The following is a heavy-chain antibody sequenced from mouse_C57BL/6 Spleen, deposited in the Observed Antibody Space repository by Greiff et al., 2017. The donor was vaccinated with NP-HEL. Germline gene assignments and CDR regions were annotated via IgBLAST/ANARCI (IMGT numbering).Heavy chain of an antibody. J-gene: IGHJ3*01. CDR2: INPSSGYT. D-gene: IGHD1-1*01. V-gene: IGHV1-4*01. CDR1: GYTFTSYT. Sequence: VQLQQSGAELARPGASVKMSCKASGYTFTSYTMHWVKQRPGQGLEWIGYINPSSGYTKYNQKFKDKATLTADTSSSTAYMQLSSLTSEDSAVYYCARGSYYYGSSSSWFAYWGQGTLVTVSA. CDR3: ARGSYYYGSSSSWFAY.